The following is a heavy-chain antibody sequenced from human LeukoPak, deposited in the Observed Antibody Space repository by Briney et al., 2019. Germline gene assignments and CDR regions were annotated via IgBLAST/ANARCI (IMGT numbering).Heavy chain of an antibody. V-gene: IGHV3-7*01. J-gene: IGHJ4*02. CDR2: IKQDGSEK. Sequence: PGGSLRLSCAASGFTFSSYWMSWVRQAPGKGLEWVANIKQDGSEKYYVDSVKGRFTISRDNAKTSLYLQMNSLRAEDTAVYYCSAPRVVVAAGYDYWGQGTLVTVSS. CDR3: SAPRVVVAAGYDY. CDR1: GFTFSSYW. D-gene: IGHD2-15*01.